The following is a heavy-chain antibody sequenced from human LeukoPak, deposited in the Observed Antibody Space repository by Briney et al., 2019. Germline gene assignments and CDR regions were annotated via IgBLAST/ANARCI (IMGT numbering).Heavy chain of an antibody. Sequence: PGGSLRLSCTASGLTFSTSGFNWVRQAPGKGLEWVASIGPTGSDRYHADSIKGRFTISRDNANNFLYLQMNSLSAEDTAVYYCATETNGRHYDYWGQGTLLTVPS. CDR1: GLTFSTSG. CDR3: ATETNGRHYDY. CDR2: IGPTGSDR. D-gene: IGHD1-14*01. V-gene: IGHV3-21*06. J-gene: IGHJ4*02.